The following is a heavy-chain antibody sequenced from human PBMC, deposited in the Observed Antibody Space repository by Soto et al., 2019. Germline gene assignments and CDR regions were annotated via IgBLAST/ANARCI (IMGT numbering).Heavy chain of an antibody. V-gene: IGHV3-74*01. J-gene: IGHJ4*02. D-gene: IGHD3-10*01. CDR2: INGDGSST. CDR1: GFTFSSYA. Sequence: GGSLRLSCAASGFTFSSYAMSWVRQAPGKGLEWVSAINGDGSSTTYADSVKGRFTISRDNAKNTLYLHMNSLRAEDTAVYYCARWFTYGNFDYFDYWGQGTQVTVSS. CDR3: ARWFTYGNFDYFDY.